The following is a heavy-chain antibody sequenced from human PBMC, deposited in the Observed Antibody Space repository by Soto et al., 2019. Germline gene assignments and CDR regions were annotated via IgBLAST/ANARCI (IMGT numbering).Heavy chain of an antibody. Sequence: QVPLVQSGAEVKKPGASVKVSCKPSGYTFTDYYIHWVRQAPGQGLEWMGWINPNSGGTNYAQKFQGRVTMTRDTSISTAYVDLSRLTSDDTAVYYCARSGNPNFAYWGQGTLVTVSS. V-gene: IGHV1-2*02. D-gene: IGHD2-15*01. CDR1: GYTFTDYY. CDR2: INPNSGGT. J-gene: IGHJ4*02. CDR3: ARSGNPNFAY.